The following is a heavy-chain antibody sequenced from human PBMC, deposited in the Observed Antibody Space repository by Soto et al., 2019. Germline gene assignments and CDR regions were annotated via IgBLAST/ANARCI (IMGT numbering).Heavy chain of an antibody. CDR2: IYYSGST. CDR3: ASVGITIFGVVPNY. J-gene: IGHJ4*02. V-gene: IGHV4-31*03. CDR1: GGSISSGGYY. Sequence: PSETLSLTCTVSGGSISSGGYYWSWIRQHPGKGLEWIGYIYYSGSTYYNPSLKSRVTISVDTSKNQFSLKLSSVTAADTAVYYCASVGITIFGVVPNYWGQGTLVTVS. D-gene: IGHD3-3*01.